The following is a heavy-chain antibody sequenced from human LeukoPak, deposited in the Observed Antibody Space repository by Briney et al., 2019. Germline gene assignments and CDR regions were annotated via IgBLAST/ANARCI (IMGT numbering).Heavy chain of an antibody. CDR2: ISAYNGNT. CDR1: GYTFTNYY. J-gene: IGHJ4*02. D-gene: IGHD2-2*01. CDR3: ARDLWGIVVVPAVQFDY. Sequence: ASVKVSCKASGYTFTNYYMHWVRQAPGQGLEWMGWISAYNGNTNYAQKLQGRVTMTTDTSTSTAYMELRSLRSDDTAVYYCARDLWGIVVVPAVQFDYWGQGTLVTVSS. V-gene: IGHV1-18*04.